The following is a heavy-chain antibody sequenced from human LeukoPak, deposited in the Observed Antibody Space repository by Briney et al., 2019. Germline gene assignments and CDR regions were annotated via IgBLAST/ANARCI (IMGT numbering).Heavy chain of an antibody. Sequence: SETLSLTCTVSGGSISSGGYYWSWIRQHPGKGLEWIGYIYYGGSTYYNPSLKSRVTISVDTSKNQFSLKLSSVTAADTAVYYCSRGYYDILTGYYSATDYWGQGTLVTVSS. D-gene: IGHD3-9*01. CDR1: GGSISSGGYY. V-gene: IGHV4-31*03. J-gene: IGHJ4*02. CDR3: SRGYYDILTGYYSATDY. CDR2: IYYGGST.